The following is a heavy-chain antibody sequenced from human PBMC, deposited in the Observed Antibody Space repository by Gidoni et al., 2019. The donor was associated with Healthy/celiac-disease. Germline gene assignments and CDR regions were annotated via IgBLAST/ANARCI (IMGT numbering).Heavy chain of an antibody. CDR1: GFTFSDYY. CDR2: ISSSGSTI. Sequence: QVQLVEAEGGLVKPGGSLRRSCAATGFTFSDYYMSWIRHAPGNGLEWVSYISSSGSTIYYADSVKGRFTISRDNAKNSLYLQMNSLRAEDTAVYYCARDQSRGGDPLSFDYWGQGTLVTVSS. J-gene: IGHJ4*02. D-gene: IGHD2-21*02. V-gene: IGHV3-11*01. CDR3: ARDQSRGGDPLSFDY.